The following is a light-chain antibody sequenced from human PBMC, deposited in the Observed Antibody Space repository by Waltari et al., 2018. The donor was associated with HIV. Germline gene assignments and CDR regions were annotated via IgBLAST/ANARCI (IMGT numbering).Light chain of an antibody. Sequence: SSDLTQPPSVSVSPGQTARITCSGDALPKQYAYWYQQKPGQAPVLMIYKDNERPSGIPERFSGSSLGTTGTLTITGVQAEDEADYYCQSADTSGPYRIFGGGTKLTV. CDR1: ALPKQY. V-gene: IGLV3-25*03. CDR2: KDN. CDR3: QSADTSGPYRI. J-gene: IGLJ2*01.